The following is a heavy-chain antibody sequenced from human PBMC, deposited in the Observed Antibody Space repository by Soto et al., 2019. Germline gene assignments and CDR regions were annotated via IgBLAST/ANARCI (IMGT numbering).Heavy chain of an antibody. D-gene: IGHD3-22*01. J-gene: IGHJ4*02. CDR1: GGTFSSYA. Sequence: VASVKVSCKASGGTFSSYAISWVRQAPGQGLEWMGGIIPIFGTANYAQKFQGRVTITADESTSTAYMELSSLRSEDTAVYYCARARCYYDSSGYWTFDYWGQGTLVTVSS. CDR2: IIPIFGTA. V-gene: IGHV1-69*13. CDR3: ARARCYYDSSGYWTFDY.